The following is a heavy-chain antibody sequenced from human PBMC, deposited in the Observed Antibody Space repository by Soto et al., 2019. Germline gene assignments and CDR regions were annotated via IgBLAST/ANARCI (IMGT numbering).Heavy chain of an antibody. V-gene: IGHV1-2*04. J-gene: IGHJ3*02. CDR2: INPNSGGT. Sequence: GASVKVSCKASGYTFTGYYMHWVQQAPGQGLEWMGWINPNSGGTNYAQKFQGWVTMTRDTSISTAYMELSRLRSDDTAVYYCARGGGGDSLDAFDIWGQGTMVTVSS. D-gene: IGHD2-21*02. CDR1: GYTFTGYY. CDR3: ARGGGGDSLDAFDI.